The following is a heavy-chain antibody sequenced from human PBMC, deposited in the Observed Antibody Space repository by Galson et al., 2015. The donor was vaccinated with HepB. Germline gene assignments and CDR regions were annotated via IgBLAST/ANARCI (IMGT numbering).Heavy chain of an antibody. Sequence: ETLSLTCTVSGGSISSSSYYWGWIRQPPGKGLEWIGSIYYSGSTYYNPSLKSRVTISVDTSKNQFSLKLSSVTAAETAVYYCARGGRRYGMDVWGQGTTVTVSS. CDR2: IYYSGST. J-gene: IGHJ6*02. V-gene: IGHV4-39*07. CDR1: GGSISSSSYY. D-gene: IGHD2-15*01. CDR3: ARGGRRYGMDV.